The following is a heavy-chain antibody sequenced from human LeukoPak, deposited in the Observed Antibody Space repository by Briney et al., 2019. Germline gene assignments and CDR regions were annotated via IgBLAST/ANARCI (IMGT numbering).Heavy chain of an antibody. CDR1: GFTFSSYW. J-gene: IGHJ4*02. CDR2: IKQDGSEK. CDR3: ARALYYYDSSGEPY. Sequence: PGGSLRLSCAASGFTFSSYWMSWVRQAPGKGLEWVANIKQDGSEKYYVDSVEGRFTISRDNAKNSLYLQMNSLRAEDTAVYYCARALYYYDSSGEPYWGQGTLVTVSS. V-gene: IGHV3-7*01. D-gene: IGHD3-22*01.